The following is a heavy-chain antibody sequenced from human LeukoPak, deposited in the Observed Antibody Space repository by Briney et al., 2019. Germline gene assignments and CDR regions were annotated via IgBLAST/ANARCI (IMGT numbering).Heavy chain of an antibody. Sequence: SETLSLTCAAYGGPFGGFYWSWIRQPPGKGLEWIGEINHSGSTNYNPSLKSRVTISVDTSKNQFSLKLSSVTAADTAVYYCARGLDYYDSSAYPSRDWYFDLWGRGTLVTVSS. CDR1: GGPFGGFY. CDR2: INHSGST. D-gene: IGHD3-22*01. CDR3: ARGLDYYDSSAYPSRDWYFDL. V-gene: IGHV4-34*01. J-gene: IGHJ2*01.